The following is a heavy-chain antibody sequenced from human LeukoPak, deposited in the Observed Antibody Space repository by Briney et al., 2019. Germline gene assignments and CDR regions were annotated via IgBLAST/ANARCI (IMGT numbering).Heavy chain of an antibody. CDR3: ARVMRDDYDFLGVDY. CDR1: GGSISSYC. CDR2: IYYSGST. J-gene: IGHJ4*02. D-gene: IGHD4-17*01. V-gene: IGHV4-59*01. Sequence: SETLSLTCTVSGGSISSYCWSWIRQPPGKGLERIGYIYYSGSTNYNPSLKSRVTISVDTSKNQFSLKLSSVTAADTAVYYCARVMRDDYDFLGVDYWGQGTLVTVSS.